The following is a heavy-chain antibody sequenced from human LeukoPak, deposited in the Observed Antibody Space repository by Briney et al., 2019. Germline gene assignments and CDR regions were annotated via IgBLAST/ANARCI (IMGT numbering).Heavy chain of an antibody. J-gene: IGHJ6*03. Sequence: SETLSLTCAVYGGSFSGYYWSWIRQPPGKGLEWIGEINHSGNTNSNQSLKSRVTMSVDTSKNQFSLKLSSMTAADTAMYYCARREQHGDYGGKMRYYYYMDVWGKGTTITISS. CDR3: ARREQHGDYGGKMRYYYYMDV. V-gene: IGHV4-34*01. CDR1: GGSFSGYY. D-gene: IGHD4-23*01. CDR2: INHSGNT.